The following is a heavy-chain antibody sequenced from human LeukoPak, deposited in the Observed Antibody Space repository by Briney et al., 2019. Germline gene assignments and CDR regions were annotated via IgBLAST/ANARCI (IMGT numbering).Heavy chain of an antibody. D-gene: IGHD4/OR15-4a*01. V-gene: IGHV1-8*01. CDR1: GYTFTSYD. J-gene: IGHJ6*04. Sequence: ASVKVSCKASGYTFTSYDINWVRQATGQGLEWMGWMNPNSGNTGYAQKFQGRVTMTRNTSISTAYMELSSLRSEDTAVYYCARGPLTTAGYGMDLWGKGTTVTVSS. CDR3: ARGPLTTAGYGMDL. CDR2: MNPNSGNT.